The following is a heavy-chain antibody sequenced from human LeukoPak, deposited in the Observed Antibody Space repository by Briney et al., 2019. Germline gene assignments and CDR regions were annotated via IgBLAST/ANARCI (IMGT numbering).Heavy chain of an antibody. J-gene: IGHJ4*02. Sequence: PSQTLSLTCTVSGGSISSGDYYWSWIRQPPGKGLEWIGYIYYTGTTYYNPSLKSRLTISIDASKNQFSLKLSSVTAADTAVFYCARGRGGSSLHYFDYWGQGALVTVSS. CDR1: GGSISSGDYY. V-gene: IGHV4-30-4*01. D-gene: IGHD2-15*01. CDR3: ARGRGGSSLHYFDY. CDR2: IYYTGTT.